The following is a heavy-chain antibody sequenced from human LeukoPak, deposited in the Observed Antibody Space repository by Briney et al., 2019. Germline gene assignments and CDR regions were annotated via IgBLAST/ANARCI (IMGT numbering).Heavy chain of an antibody. CDR1: GFTFSSYA. Sequence: GGSLRLSCAASGFTFSSYAMHWVRQAPGRGLEWVAVISYDESNKYYADSVKGRFTISRDNSKNTLYLQMNSLRAEDTAVYYCARDRNYDFWSGLRGFVFDPWGQGTLVTVSS. J-gene: IGHJ5*02. D-gene: IGHD3-3*01. CDR2: ISYDESNK. CDR3: ARDRNYDFWSGLRGFVFDP. V-gene: IGHV3-30-3*01.